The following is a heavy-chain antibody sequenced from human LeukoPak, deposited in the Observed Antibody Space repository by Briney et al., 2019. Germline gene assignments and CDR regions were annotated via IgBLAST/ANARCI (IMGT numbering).Heavy chain of an antibody. CDR2: IYSTGVT. CDR1: GFTVYNNY. D-gene: IGHD2-2*01. V-gene: IGHV3-66*03. J-gene: IGHJ3*01. CDR3: ANQRS. Sequence: PGGSLRLSCAASGFTVYNNYMIWIRQAPGRGLEWVSLIYSTGVTNYADSVKGRFTISRDRSKNTMYLQMNSLRAEDTAVYYCANQRSWGQGTMVTVSS.